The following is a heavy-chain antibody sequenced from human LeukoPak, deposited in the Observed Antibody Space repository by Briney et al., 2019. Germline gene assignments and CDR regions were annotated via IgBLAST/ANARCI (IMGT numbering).Heavy chain of an antibody. CDR3: AFTPPANYYGSGRAFDI. CDR2: IYTSGST. CDR1: GGSISSYY. J-gene: IGHJ3*02. D-gene: IGHD3-10*01. Sequence: SETLSLTCTVSGGSISSYYWSWIRQPAGKGLEWIGRIYTSGSTNYNPSLKSRFTMSVDTSKNQFSLKLSSVTAADTAVYYCAFTPPANYYGSGRAFDIWGQGTMVTVSS. V-gene: IGHV4-4*07.